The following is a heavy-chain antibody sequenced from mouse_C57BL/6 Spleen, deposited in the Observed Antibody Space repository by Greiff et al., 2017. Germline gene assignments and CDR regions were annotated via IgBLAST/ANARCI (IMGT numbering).Heavy chain of an antibody. J-gene: IGHJ2*01. CDR2: IDPSDSYT. D-gene: IGHD2-3*01. CDR1: GYTFTSYW. CDR3: ARKRWSEY. V-gene: IGHV1-59*01. Sequence: QVQLQQPGAELVRPGTSVKLSCKASGYTFTSYWMHWVKQRPGQGLEWIGVIDPSDSYTNYNQKFKGKATLTVDTSSSTAYMQLSSLTSEDSAVYYCARKRWSEYWGQGTTLSVSS.